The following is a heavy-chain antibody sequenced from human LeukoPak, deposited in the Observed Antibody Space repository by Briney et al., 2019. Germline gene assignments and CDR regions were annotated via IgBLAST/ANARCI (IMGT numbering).Heavy chain of an antibody. Sequence: SVKVSCKASGFTFTSSAVQWVRQARGQRLEWIGWIVVGSGNTNYAQKFQERVTITRDMSTSTAYMELRSLRSDDTAVYYCARDHYYDSSGYPDAFDIWGQGTMVTVSS. V-gene: IGHV1-58*01. D-gene: IGHD3-22*01. CDR1: GFTFTSSA. CDR3: ARDHYYDSSGYPDAFDI. J-gene: IGHJ3*02. CDR2: IVVGSGNT.